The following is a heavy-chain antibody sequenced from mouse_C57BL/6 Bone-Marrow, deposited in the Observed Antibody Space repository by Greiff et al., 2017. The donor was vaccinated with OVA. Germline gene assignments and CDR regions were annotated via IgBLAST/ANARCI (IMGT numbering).Heavy chain of an antibody. CDR3: ARDGDGNAMDY. D-gene: IGHD2-1*01. J-gene: IGHJ4*01. V-gene: IGHV3-1*01. CDR1: GYSITSGYD. CDR2: ISYSGST. Sequence: VQLKESGPGMVKPSQSLSLTCTVTGYSITSGYDWHWIRHFPGNKLEWMGYISYSGSTNYNPSLKSRISITHDTSKNHFFLKLNSVTTEDTATYYCARDGDGNAMDYWGQGTSVTVSS.